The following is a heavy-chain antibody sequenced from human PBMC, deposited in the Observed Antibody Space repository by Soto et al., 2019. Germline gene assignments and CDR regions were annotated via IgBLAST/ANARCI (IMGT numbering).Heavy chain of an antibody. J-gene: IGHJ4*01. CDR3: AREVTGTSYFEY. CDR1: GGSITSGGYY. CDR2: IYYSGFT. V-gene: IGHV4-31*03. Sequence: SETLSLTCTVSGGSITSGGYYWSWIRQHPGKGLEWIGYIYYSGFTYYNPSLKSRVTISVDTSKNQFSLNLSAVTAADTAVYYCAREVTGTSYFEYWGQGTLVTVSS. D-gene: IGHD6-19*01.